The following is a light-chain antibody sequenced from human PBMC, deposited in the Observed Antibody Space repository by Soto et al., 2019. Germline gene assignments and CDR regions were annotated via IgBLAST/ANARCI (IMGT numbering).Light chain of an antibody. J-gene: IGLJ2*01. V-gene: IGLV1-51*01. CDR1: SSNIGDNY. CDR3: GTGDSSPSGHVV. CDR2: DTD. Sequence: QSVLTQPPSVSAAPGQKVTISCSGSSSNIGDNYLSWYQQLPGTAPKLLIYDTDKQLSGVPDRFSGSTSGTSATLDITGLQTRDEADYYYGTGDSSPSGHVVFGGGTKVTVL.